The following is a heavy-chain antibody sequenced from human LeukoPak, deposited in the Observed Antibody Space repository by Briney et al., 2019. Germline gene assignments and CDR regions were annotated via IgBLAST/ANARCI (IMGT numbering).Heavy chain of an antibody. CDR2: ISYDGSNE. CDR3: ARGTTAQVVVVAATFPLDY. D-gene: IGHD2-15*01. J-gene: IGHJ4*02. Sequence: PGRSLRLSCAASGFTFSNYAMHWVRQAPGKGLDWVAVISYDGSNEYYADSVKGRFTISRDNSKNTLYLQMNSLRTEDTAVYYCARGTTAQVVVVAATFPLDYWGQGTLVTVSS. CDR1: GFTFSNYA. V-gene: IGHV3-30-3*01.